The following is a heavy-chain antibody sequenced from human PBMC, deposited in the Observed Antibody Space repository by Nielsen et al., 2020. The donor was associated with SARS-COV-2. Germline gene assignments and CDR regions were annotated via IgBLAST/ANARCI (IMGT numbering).Heavy chain of an antibody. CDR2: ISYDGSNK. CDR3: ARDTGPIAARYYYYYGMDV. J-gene: IGHJ6*02. V-gene: IGHV3-30-3*01. D-gene: IGHD6-13*01. Sequence: GGSLKLSCAASGFTFSSYAMHWVRQAPGKGLEWVAVISYDGSNKYYADSVKGRFTISRDNSKNTLYLQMNSLRAEDTAVYYCARDTGPIAARYYYYYGMDVWGQGTTVTVSS. CDR1: GFTFSSYA.